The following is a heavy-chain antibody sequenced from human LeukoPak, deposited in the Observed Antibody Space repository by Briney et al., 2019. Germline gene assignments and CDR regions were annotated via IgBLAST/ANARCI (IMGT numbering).Heavy chain of an antibody. J-gene: IGHJ4*02. D-gene: IGHD5-24*01. CDR2: IWYDGSNK. CDR3: ARDYGRDGYNMGYFDY. Sequence: PGRSLRLSCAASGFTFSSYGMHWVRQAPGKGLEWVAVIWYDGSNKYYADSVKGRFTISRDNSMNTLYLQMNSLRAEDTAVYYCARDYGRDGYNMGYFDYWGQGTLVTVSS. V-gene: IGHV3-33*01. CDR1: GFTFSSYG.